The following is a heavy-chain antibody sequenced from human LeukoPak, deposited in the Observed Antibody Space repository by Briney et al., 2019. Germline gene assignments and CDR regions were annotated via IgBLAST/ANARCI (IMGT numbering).Heavy chain of an antibody. CDR2: IKSKTDGGTT. Sequence: AGGSLRLSCAASGFTFSNAWMSWVRQAPGKGLEWVGRIKSKTDGGTTDYAAPVKGRFTISRDDSKNTLYLQMNSLKTEDTAVYYCTTDQLRGSYPDYWGQGTLVTVSS. CDR1: GFTFSNAW. CDR3: TTDQLRGSYPDY. J-gene: IGHJ4*02. D-gene: IGHD1-26*01. V-gene: IGHV3-15*01.